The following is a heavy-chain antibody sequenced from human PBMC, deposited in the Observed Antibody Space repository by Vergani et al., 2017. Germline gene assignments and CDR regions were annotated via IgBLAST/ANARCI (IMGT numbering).Heavy chain of an antibody. V-gene: IGHV3-30*02. D-gene: IGHD3-10*01. CDR2: IRYDGSNK. CDR3: AKEPYYYGSWSYYSSGGAFDI. Sequence: QVQLVESGGGVVQPGGSLRLSCAASGFTFSSYGMHWVRQAPGKGLEWVAFIRYDGSNKYYADSVKGRFTISRDNSKNTLYLQMNSLRAEDTAVYYCAKEPYYYGSWSYYSSGGAFDIWGQGTMVTVSS. J-gene: IGHJ3*02. CDR1: GFTFSSYG.